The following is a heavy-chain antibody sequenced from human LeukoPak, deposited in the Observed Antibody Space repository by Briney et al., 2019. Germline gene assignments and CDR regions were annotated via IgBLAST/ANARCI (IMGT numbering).Heavy chain of an antibody. CDR3: ASDFNEPNDAFDI. Sequence: ASVKVSCKASGYTFTSYYMHWVRQAPGQGLEWMGIINPSGGSTSYAQKFQGRVTMTRDTSTSTVYMELSSLRSEDTAVYYCASDFNEPNDAFDIWGQGTMVTVSS. CDR1: GYTFTSYY. D-gene: IGHD1-1*01. CDR2: INPSGGST. V-gene: IGHV1-46*01. J-gene: IGHJ3*02.